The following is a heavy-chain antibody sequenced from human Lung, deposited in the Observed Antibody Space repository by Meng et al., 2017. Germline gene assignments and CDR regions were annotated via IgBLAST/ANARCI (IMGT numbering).Heavy chain of an antibody. V-gene: IGHV4-34*01. CDR1: GGSFSDYY. J-gene: IGHJ4*02. D-gene: IGHD4-11*01. CDR3: ARGPTTMAHDFDY. Sequence: VQLPPWGAGLVKPSETLSLTCVVSGGSFSDYYWSWIRQPPGKGLEWIGEINHSGSTNYNPSLESRATISVDTSQNNLSLKLSSVTAADSAVYYCARGPTTMAHDFDYWGQGTLVTVFS. CDR2: INHSGST.